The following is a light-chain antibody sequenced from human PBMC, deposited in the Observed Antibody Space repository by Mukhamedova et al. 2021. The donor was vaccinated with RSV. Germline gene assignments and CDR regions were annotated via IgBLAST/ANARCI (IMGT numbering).Light chain of an antibody. CDR1: SDVGSYNL. V-gene: IGLV2-23*01. J-gene: IGLJ1*01. Sequence: SDVGSYNLVSWYQQHPGKAPKLMIYEGSKRPSGVSNRFSGSKSGNTASLTISGLQAEDEADYYCCSYAGSSTYVFGTWTKVTVL. CDR2: EGS. CDR3: CSYAGSSTYV.